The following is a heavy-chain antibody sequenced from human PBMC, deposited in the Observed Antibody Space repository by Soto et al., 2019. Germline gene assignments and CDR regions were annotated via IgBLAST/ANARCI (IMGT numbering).Heavy chain of an antibody. J-gene: IGHJ6*02. CDR1: GGSISSSSYY. Sequence: SETLSLTCTVSGGSISSSSYYWGWIRQPPGKGLEWIGSIYYSGSTYYNPSLKSRVTISVDTSKNQFSLKLSSVTAADTAVYYCARRGKYQLLSGLGYYGMDVWGQGTTVTVSS. V-gene: IGHV4-39*01. D-gene: IGHD2-2*01. CDR3: ARRGKYQLLSGLGYYGMDV. CDR2: IYYSGST.